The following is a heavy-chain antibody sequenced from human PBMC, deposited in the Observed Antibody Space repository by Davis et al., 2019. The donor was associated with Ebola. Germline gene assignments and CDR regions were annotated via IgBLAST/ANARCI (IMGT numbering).Heavy chain of an antibody. CDR2: ISHCGST. CDR1: GGSFSDYY. Sequence: PSETLSLTCAVYGGSFSDYYWNWIRQPPGKGLEWLGEISHCGSTNYDPSLKSRGTISVDTSRNQFSRKLTSVTAADTAVYYCARGAAVAGTNWYFDIWARGNLVSVSS. V-gene: IGHV4-34*01. D-gene: IGHD6-19*01. J-gene: IGHJ2*01. CDR3: ARGAAVAGTNWYFDI.